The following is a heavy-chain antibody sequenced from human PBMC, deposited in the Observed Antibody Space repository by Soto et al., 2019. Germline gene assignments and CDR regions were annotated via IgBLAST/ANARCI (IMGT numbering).Heavy chain of an antibody. CDR1: GFSLSTSGVG. CDR3: ARTGYLNWCEP. Sequence: QITLKESGTTLVKPTQTLTLTCTFSGFSLSTSGVGVGWIRQPPGKALEWLALIYWDDDKRYRPYMKSRITITKDTPKHQVVLTMTHMAPVDTAPYYCARTGYLNWCEPWGQGTLVTVSS. J-gene: IGHJ5*02. D-gene: IGHD6-13*01. CDR2: IYWDDDK. V-gene: IGHV2-5*02.